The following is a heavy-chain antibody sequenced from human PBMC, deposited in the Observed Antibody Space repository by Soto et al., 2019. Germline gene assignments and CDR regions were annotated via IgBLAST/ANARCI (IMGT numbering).Heavy chain of an antibody. J-gene: IGHJ4*02. CDR3: ARVGHVGAARSCCHTF. CDR1: GGSISSGFFF. D-gene: IGHD1-26*01. CDR2: TFHTGAT. Sequence: QVQLQESGPGLVKPSQTLSLTCTVSGGSISSGFFFWSWLRQTPGKGLEWIGYTFHTGATHFNASLERRLSMSVDTSKNQFSMRLASVTAADTAVYYCARVGHVGAARSCCHTFWGQGVPVTVSS. V-gene: IGHV4-30-4*01.